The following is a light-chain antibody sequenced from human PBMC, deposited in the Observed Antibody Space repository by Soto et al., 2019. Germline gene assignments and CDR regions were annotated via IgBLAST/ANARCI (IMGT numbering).Light chain of an antibody. CDR1: SSDVGSYIY. Sequence: QSELTQPASVSGSPGESITISCTGTSSDVGSYIYVSWYQQHPGKAPKLIISDVSNRPSGVSNRFSGSKSGNTASLTISGLQAEDEGDYFCSSYRTSSTPLVFGTGTKVTVL. V-gene: IGLV2-14*01. CDR2: DVS. CDR3: SSYRTSSTPLV. J-gene: IGLJ1*01.